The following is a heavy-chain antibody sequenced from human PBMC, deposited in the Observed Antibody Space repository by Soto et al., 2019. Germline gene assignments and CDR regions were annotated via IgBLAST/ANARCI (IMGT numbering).Heavy chain of an antibody. V-gene: IGHV1-8*01. J-gene: IGHJ4*02. CDR2: MDPKSGNT. CDR1: GYTFTNYD. CDR3: ARGRGWRDY. Sequence: QVQLVQSGAEVKNPGASVKVSCKASGYTFTNYDINWVRQAPGQGLEWMGWMDPKSGNTDYAQKLQGRVTITRTTSISTAYLEVSSLSAEDTAVYFCARGRGWRDYWGQGTLGTVSS. D-gene: IGHD2-15*01.